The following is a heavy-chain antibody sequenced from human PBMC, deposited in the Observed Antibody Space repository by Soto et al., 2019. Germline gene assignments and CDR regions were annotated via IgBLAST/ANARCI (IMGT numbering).Heavy chain of an antibody. CDR1: GFTFSSYG. CDR2: IWYDGSNK. V-gene: IGHV3-33*01. J-gene: IGHJ4*02. D-gene: IGHD1-26*01. Sequence: QVQLVESGGGVVQPGRSLRLSCAASGFTFSSYGMHWVRQAPGKGLEWVAVIWYDGSNKYYADSVKGRFTISRDNSKNTLDLQMNSLRAEDTAVYYCARDQQVIVGATAGFDYWGQGTLVTVSS. CDR3: ARDQQVIVGATAGFDY.